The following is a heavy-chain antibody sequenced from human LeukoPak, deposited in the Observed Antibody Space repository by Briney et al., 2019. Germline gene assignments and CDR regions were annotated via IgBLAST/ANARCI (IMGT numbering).Heavy chain of an antibody. J-gene: IGHJ5*02. CDR1: GGSISSSSYY. CDR2: IYYSGST. V-gene: IGHV4-39*01. Sequence: SETLSLTCTVSGGSISSSSYYWGWIRQPPGKGLEWIGSIYYSGSTYYNPSLKSRVTISVDTSKNQFSLKLSSVTAADTAVYYCAREIPEWLVLEGGNNWFDPWGQGTLVTASS. D-gene: IGHD6-19*01. CDR3: AREIPEWLVLEGGNNWFDP.